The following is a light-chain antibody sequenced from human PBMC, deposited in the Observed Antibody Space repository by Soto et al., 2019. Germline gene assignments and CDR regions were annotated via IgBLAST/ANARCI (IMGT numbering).Light chain of an antibody. CDR1: QGISTY. CDR3: QQSYSTTWT. CDR2: AAS. J-gene: IGKJ1*01. Sequence: DIQMTQSPSSLSASVGDRVTITCRASQGISTYLNWYQQRPGKAPKLLIYAASSLQSGVPSRFSGSGSETHFTLTISSLQPEDFATYSCQQSYSTTWTFGQGTMVDIK. V-gene: IGKV1-39*01.